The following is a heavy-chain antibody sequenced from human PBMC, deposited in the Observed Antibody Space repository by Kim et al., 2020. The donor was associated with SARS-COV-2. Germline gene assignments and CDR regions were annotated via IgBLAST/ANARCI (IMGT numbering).Heavy chain of an antibody. CDR2: INTGIGAT. V-gene: IGHV1-3*04. CDR3: ARDRGSPSGVTAA. D-gene: IGHD6-13*01. J-gene: IGHJ4*02. Sequence: ASVKVSCKASGYTFTSYPIHWVRQAPGQRLEWMGWINTGIGATKYSQKFQGRVTITRDTSATTAYMELSSLTSEDTAIYYCARDRGSPSGVTAAWGQGALVTVSS. CDR1: GYTFTSYP.